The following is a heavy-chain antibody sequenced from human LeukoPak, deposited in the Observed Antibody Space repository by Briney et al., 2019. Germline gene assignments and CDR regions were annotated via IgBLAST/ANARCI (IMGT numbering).Heavy chain of an antibody. CDR1: GGSISSINW. V-gene: IGHV4-4*02. J-gene: IGHJ3*02. CDR3: ARVDSSGSPDAFDI. CDR2: IYHSGST. D-gene: IGHD3-22*01. Sequence: PSGTLSLTCAVSGGSISSINWWSWVRQPPGKGLEWIGEIYHSGSTNYNPSLKSRVTISVDKSKNQFSLKLSSVTAADTAVYYCARVDSSGSPDAFDIWGQGTMVTVSS.